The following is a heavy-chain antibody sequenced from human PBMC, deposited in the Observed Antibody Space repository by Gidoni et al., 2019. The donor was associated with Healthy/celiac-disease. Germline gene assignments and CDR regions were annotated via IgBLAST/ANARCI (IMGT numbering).Heavy chain of an antibody. CDR2: IRSSGSTI. J-gene: IGHJ3*02. V-gene: IGHV3-48*03. CDR1: GFPFRSSD. Sequence: EVQLVVSGGGLVQPGGSLRLSCAASGFPFRSSDMNWVRQAPGKGLEWVSYIRSSGSTIYYADSVKGRFTIARDNAKNSLYLKMNSLRAEDTAVYYCARDKRGITMIGDAFDIWGQGTMVTVSS. CDR3: ARDKRGITMIGDAFDI. D-gene: IGHD3-22*01.